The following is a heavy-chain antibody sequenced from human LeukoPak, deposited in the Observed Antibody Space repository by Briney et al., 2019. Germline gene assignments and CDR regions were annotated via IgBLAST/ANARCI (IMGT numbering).Heavy chain of an antibody. Sequence: GGSLRLSCAVSGFTFNYYDMHWVRQAPGKRLEWVSAIRTTGDTHYPDSVKGRFAMSREDAKNSVHLQMNTLRSGDTAVYYCARGVSYYYDNSGHPGWYFDLWGRGTLVTVSS. CDR1: GFTFNYYD. D-gene: IGHD3-22*01. V-gene: IGHV3-13*01. J-gene: IGHJ2*01. CDR3: ARGVSYYYDNSGHPGWYFDL. CDR2: IRTTGDT.